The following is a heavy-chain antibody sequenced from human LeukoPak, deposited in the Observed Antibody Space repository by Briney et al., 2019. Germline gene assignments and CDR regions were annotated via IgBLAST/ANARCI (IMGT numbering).Heavy chain of an antibody. D-gene: IGHD6-19*01. J-gene: IGHJ4*02. Sequence: GGSLRLSCVVSEFTVSSNYMSWVRQAPGKGLEWVSFIYSNGNTYYADSMKGRFTISRDTSKNTLYLQMNSLRADDAAVYYCARDMGIAVAGTFDYWGQGTLVTVSS. V-gene: IGHV3-53*01. CDR2: IYSNGNT. CDR3: ARDMGIAVAGTFDY. CDR1: EFTVSSNY.